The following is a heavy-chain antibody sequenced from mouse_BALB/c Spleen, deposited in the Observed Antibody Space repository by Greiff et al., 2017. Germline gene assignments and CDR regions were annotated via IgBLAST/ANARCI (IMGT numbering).Heavy chain of an antibody. CDR1: GFTFSSYG. D-gene: IGHD1-1*01. V-gene: IGHV5-6-3*01. CDR3: ARAHYYGSSFFAY. CDR2: INSNGGST. Sequence: EVMLVESGGGLVQPGGSLKLSCAASGFTFSSYGMSWVRQTPDKRLELVATINSNGGSTYYPDSVKGRFTISRDNAKNTLYLQMSSLKSEDTAMYYCARAHYYGSSFFAYWGQGTLVTVSA. J-gene: IGHJ3*01.